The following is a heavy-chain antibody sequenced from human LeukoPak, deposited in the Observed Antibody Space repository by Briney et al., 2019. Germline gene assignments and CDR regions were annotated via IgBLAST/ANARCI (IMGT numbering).Heavy chain of an antibody. Sequence: SETLSLTCTVSGGSVYAYYWNWIRQPPGKGLEWIGSIYYSGSTYYNPSLKSRVTISVDTSKNQFSLKLSSVTAADTAVYYCARDHYDYVWGSYRYFDYWGQGTLVTVSS. CDR1: GGSVYAYY. D-gene: IGHD3-16*02. V-gene: IGHV4-39*07. CDR2: IYYSGST. J-gene: IGHJ4*02. CDR3: ARDHYDYVWGSYRYFDY.